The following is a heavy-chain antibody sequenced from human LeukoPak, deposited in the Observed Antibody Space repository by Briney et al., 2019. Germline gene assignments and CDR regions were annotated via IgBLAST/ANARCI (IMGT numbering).Heavy chain of an antibody. Sequence: SETLSLTCTVSGGSISSSSYYWGWIRQPPGKGLEWIGSIYYSGSTYYNPSLKSRVTISVDTSKNQFSLKLSSVTAADTAVYYCARVVGATSLLFDYWGQGTLVTVSS. D-gene: IGHD1-26*01. CDR3: ARVVGATSLLFDY. J-gene: IGHJ4*02. V-gene: IGHV4-39*07. CDR2: IYYSGST. CDR1: GGSISSSSYY.